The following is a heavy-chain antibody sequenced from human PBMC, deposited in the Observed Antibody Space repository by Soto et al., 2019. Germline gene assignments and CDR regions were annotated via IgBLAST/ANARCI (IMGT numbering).Heavy chain of an antibody. CDR3: ARDVGDESITYNDAFDV. CDR1: GGTFSSYA. Sequence: ASVKVSCKASGGTFSSYAISWVRQAPGQGLEWMGGIIPIFGTANYAQKFQDRVTMTTDTSTNTAYMELRSLTYNDTAVYYCARDVGDESITYNDAFDVWGQGTMVTVSS. V-gene: IGHV1-69*05. D-gene: IGHD3-10*01. CDR2: IIPIFGTA. J-gene: IGHJ3*01.